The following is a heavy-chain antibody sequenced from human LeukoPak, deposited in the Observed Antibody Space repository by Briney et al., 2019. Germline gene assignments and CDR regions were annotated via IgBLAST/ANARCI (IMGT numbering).Heavy chain of an antibody. D-gene: IGHD4-11*01. Sequence: GGSLRLSCAASGFTFSTYSMNWVRQAPGKGLEWVADIKQDGSEKYYVDSVKGRFTISRDNAKNSLYLQMNSLRAEDTAVYYCARDNDYSYYFDYWGQGTLDTVSS. V-gene: IGHV3-7*01. CDR1: GFTFSTYS. CDR3: ARDNDYSYYFDY. J-gene: IGHJ4*02. CDR2: IKQDGSEK.